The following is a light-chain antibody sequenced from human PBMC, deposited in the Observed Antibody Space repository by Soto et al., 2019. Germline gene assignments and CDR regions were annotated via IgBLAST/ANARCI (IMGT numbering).Light chain of an antibody. CDR2: DAS. Sequence: DIQMTQSPSTLSASVGDRVTINCRARESINIWLAWYQQKSGKAPKLLIYDASILESGVPSRFSGSGSGTEFTLTISSLQPDDSATYYCQQYNSYRTFGQGTKVDIK. CDR3: QQYNSYRT. V-gene: IGKV1-5*01. J-gene: IGKJ1*01. CDR1: ESINIW.